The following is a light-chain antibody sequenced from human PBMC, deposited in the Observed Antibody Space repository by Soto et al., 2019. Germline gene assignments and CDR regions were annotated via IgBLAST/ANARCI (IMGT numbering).Light chain of an antibody. J-gene: IGLJ2*01. Sequence: QSVLTPPPSASGTPGQRVTISCSGSSSNIGSNTVNWYQQVPGTAPKLLISGNIQRPSGVPDRFSGSKSGTSASLAISGLQSEDEADYYCAAWDDSLNGVVFGGGTKLTVL. CDR2: GNI. CDR1: SSNIGSNT. V-gene: IGLV1-44*01. CDR3: AAWDDSLNGVV.